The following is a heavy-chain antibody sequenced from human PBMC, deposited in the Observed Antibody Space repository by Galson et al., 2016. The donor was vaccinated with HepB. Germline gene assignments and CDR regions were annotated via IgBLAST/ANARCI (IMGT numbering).Heavy chain of an antibody. D-gene: IGHD6-13*01. V-gene: IGHV3-9*01. CDR3: AKDLGDVTAAAGY. J-gene: IGHJ4*02. CDR2: IRWNSGSI. CDR1: GFIYNDYA. Sequence: SLRLSCAASGFIYNDYAMHWVRQVPGKGLEWVAGIRWNSGSIGYADSVRGRFSISRDNAKNSLYLQMNSLRAEDTALYYCAKDLGDVTAAAGYWGQGTLVTVSS.